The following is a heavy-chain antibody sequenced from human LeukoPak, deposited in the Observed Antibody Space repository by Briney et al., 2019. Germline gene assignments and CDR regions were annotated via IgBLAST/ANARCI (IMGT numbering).Heavy chain of an antibody. CDR3: AKDPYTPIMGATDY. V-gene: IGHV3-30-3*01. D-gene: IGHD1-26*01. CDR2: ISYDGSNK. CDR1: GFTFSSYA. J-gene: IGHJ4*02. Sequence: GRSLRLSCAASGFTFSSYAMHWVRQAPGKGLEWVAVISYDGSNKYYADSVKGRFTISRDNSKNTLSLQMNSLRAEDTAVYYCAKDPYTPIMGATDYWGQGTLVTVSS.